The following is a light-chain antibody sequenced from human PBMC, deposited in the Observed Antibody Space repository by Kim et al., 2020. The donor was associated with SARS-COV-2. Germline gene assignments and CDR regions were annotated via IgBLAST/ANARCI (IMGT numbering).Light chain of an antibody. V-gene: IGKV1-39*01. Sequence: SASIGDTVTITCRASQTINTYLNWYQHKPGKAPKLLIYGASNLQTGVPSRFSGSGFGTDFTLTINDLQPEDFATYYCQQSFKTGYTFGQGTKLEI. J-gene: IGKJ2*01. CDR2: GAS. CDR3: QQSFKTGYT. CDR1: QTINTY.